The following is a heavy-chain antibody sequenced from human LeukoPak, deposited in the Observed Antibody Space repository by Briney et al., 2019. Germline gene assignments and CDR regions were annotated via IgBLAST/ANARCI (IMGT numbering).Heavy chain of an antibody. Sequence: ASVKVSCKASGYTFTSYDINWVRQATGQGLEWMGWMNPNSGNTGYAQKFRGRVTMTRNTSISTAYMELSSLRSEDTAVYYCARTYPRGYCSGGSCSATFDYWGQGTLVTVSS. V-gene: IGHV1-8*01. J-gene: IGHJ4*02. CDR2: MNPNSGNT. CDR1: GYTFTSYD. CDR3: ARTYPRGYCSGGSCSATFDY. D-gene: IGHD2-15*01.